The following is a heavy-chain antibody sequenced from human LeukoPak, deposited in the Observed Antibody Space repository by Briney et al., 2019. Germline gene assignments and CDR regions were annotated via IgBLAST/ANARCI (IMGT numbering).Heavy chain of an antibody. CDR1: GFTFSSYA. CDR3: GRDYYDSSGYPEC. CDR2: ISSNGGST. V-gene: IGHV3-64*01. J-gene: IGHJ4*02. D-gene: IGHD3-22*01. Sequence: GGSLRLSCAASGFTFSSYAMYWVRQAPGKGLEYVSAISSNGGSTYYANSVRGRFTISRDNSKNTMYLQMGSLRAEDMAVYYCGRDYYDSSGYPECWGQGTLATVSS.